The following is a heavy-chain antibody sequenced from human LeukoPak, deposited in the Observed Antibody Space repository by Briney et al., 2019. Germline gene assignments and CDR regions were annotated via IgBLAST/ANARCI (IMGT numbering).Heavy chain of an antibody. CDR2: IYHTGST. V-gene: IGHV4-59*01. CDR1: GRSISSSY. Sequence: SETLSLTCTVSGRSISSSYGSWIRQSPGEGPEWIGYIYHTGSTNYNPSLKSRVTILVDTSKNQFSLKLISVTAADTAVYYCTRENFVVSPSLAFFDYWGQGTLVTVSS. J-gene: IGHJ4*02. D-gene: IGHD4-23*01. CDR3: TRENFVVSPSLAFFDY.